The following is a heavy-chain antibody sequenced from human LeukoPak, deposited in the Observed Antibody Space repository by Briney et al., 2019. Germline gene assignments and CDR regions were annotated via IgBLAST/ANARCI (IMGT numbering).Heavy chain of an antibody. V-gene: IGHV1-46*01. CDR1: GYIFTNYY. CDR3: ARDHGSAYYRAPRH. Sequence: ASVKVSCKASGYIFTNYYMHWVRQAPGQGLEWMGTINPSGGSTTYAQKFQGRVTMTRDTSTSTVYMGLSSLRSEDTAVYYCARDHGSAYYRAPRHWGQGTLVTVSS. D-gene: IGHD3-10*01. CDR2: INPSGGST. J-gene: IGHJ4*02.